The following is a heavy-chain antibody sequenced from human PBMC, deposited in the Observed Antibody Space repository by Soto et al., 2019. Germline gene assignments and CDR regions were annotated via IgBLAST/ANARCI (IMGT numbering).Heavy chain of an antibody. Sequence: ASVKVSCKVSGYSLTELSMHWVRQASGKGLEWMGGLDPDNDETIYAQKFQGRVTMTEDTSADTAHMELSSLRSEDTAVYYCATAVGLLGSMTAFDIWGQGTKVTVSS. J-gene: IGHJ3*02. V-gene: IGHV1-24*01. CDR2: LDPDNDET. CDR1: GYSLTELS. CDR3: ATAVGLLGSMTAFDI. D-gene: IGHD1-26*01.